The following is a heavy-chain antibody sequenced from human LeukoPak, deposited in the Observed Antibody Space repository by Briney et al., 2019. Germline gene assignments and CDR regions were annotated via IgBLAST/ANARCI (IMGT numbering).Heavy chain of an antibody. CDR3: AKDRSYSGFSGRGAYFDY. D-gene: IGHD3-10*01. V-gene: IGHV3-23*01. J-gene: IGHJ4*02. CDR2: ITGGGGST. CDR1: GFTFSSYA. Sequence: GGSLRLSCAASGFTFSSYAMSWVRQAPGKGLEWVSAITGGGGSTYYADSVKGRFTISRDNSNNTLYLQMNSLRAEDTAVYYCAKDRSYSGFSGRGAYFDYWGQGTLVTVSS.